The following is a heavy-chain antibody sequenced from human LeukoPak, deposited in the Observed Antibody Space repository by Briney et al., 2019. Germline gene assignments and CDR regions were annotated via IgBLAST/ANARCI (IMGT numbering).Heavy chain of an antibody. V-gene: IGHV3-23*01. CDR1: GFTFSNTW. CDR3: AKRMGVSWSTNWFDP. CDR2: IGGSGGST. J-gene: IGHJ5*02. Sequence: GGSLRLSCAASGFTFSNTWMSWVRQAPGKGLEWVSTIGGSGGSTYYADSVKGRFTISRDNSKNTLYLQMNSLRADDTAVYYCAKRMGVSWSTNWFDPWGQGTLVTVSS. D-gene: IGHD6-13*01.